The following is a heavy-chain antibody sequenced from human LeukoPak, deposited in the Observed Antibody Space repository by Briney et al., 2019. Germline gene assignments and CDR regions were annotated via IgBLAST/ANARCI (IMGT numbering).Heavy chain of an antibody. J-gene: IGHJ6*02. Sequence: ASVKVSCKASGGTFSSYAVSWVRQAPGQGLQWMGWINPNSGGTNYAQKFQGWVTMTRDTSISTAYMELSRLRSDDTAVYYCARERGCSGGSCYGDDYYYYGMDVWGQGTTVTVSS. CDR2: INPNSGGT. V-gene: IGHV1-2*04. D-gene: IGHD2-15*01. CDR1: GGTFSSYA. CDR3: ARERGCSGGSCYGDDYYYYGMDV.